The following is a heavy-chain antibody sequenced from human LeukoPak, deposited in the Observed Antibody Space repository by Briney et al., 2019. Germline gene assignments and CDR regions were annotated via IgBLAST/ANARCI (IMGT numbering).Heavy chain of an antibody. CDR3: ARLLDSSGYHYYFNY. CDR1: GYTFTSYD. D-gene: IGHD3-22*01. V-gene: IGHV1-8*01. CDR2: MNPNSGNT. Sequence: GASVKVSCKASGYTFTSYDINWVRQAAGQGLEWMGWMNPNSGNTGYAQKLQGRVTMTRNTSISTAYMELSSLRSEDTAVYYCARLLDSSGYHYYFNYWGQGTLVTVSS. J-gene: IGHJ4*02.